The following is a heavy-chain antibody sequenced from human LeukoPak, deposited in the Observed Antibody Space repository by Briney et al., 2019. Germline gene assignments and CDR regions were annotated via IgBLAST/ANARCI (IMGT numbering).Heavy chain of an antibody. D-gene: IGHD1-26*01. CDR1: GYSFNNYW. V-gene: IGHV5-51*01. CDR2: IYPSDSDT. CDR3: ARVGGSLNTPADP. J-gene: IGHJ5*02. Sequence: ESLKISCKGSGYSFNNYWTGWVRQIPGKGRDWIGIIYPSDSDTRYSPSFQGQVTISADKSISTAYLQWSSLKASDTAMYYCARVGGSLNTPADPWGQGTLVTVSS.